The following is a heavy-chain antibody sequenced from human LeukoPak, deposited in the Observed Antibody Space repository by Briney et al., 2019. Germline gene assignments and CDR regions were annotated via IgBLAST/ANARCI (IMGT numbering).Heavy chain of an antibody. CDR1: GYIFTHYY. CDR3: ARGLGGATPYFQH. J-gene: IGHJ1*01. CDR2: INPNSGGT. V-gene: IGHV1-2*02. D-gene: IGHD1-26*01. Sequence: ASVKVSCKASGYIFTHYYMHWVRQAPGQGLEWMGWINPNSGGTNYAQKFQDRVTMTRDTSISTAYMELSRLRSDDTAVYYCARGLGGATPYFQHWGQGTLVTVSS.